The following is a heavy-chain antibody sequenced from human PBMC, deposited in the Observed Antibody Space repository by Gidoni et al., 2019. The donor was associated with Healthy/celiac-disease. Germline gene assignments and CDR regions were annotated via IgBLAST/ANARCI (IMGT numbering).Heavy chain of an antibody. D-gene: IGHD3-10*01. V-gene: IGHV4-31*03. CDR1: GGSISSGGYY. Sequence: QVQLQESGPGLVKPSQTLSLTCPVSGGSISSGGYYWSWIRQHPGKGLEWIGYIYYSGSTYYNPSLKSRVTISVDTSKNQFSLKLSSVTAADTAVYYCARERNTGAVDGMDVWGQGTTVTVSS. CDR2: IYYSGST. CDR3: ARERNTGAVDGMDV. J-gene: IGHJ6*02.